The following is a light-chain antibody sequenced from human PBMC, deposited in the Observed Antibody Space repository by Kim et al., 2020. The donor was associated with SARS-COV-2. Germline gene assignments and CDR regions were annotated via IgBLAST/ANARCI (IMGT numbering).Light chain of an antibody. J-gene: IGLJ1*01. CDR1: KLGDKY. Sequence: VSPGQTASITCSGDKLGDKYACWYQQKPGQSPVLVIYQDSKRPSGIPERFSGSNSRNTATLTISGTQAMDEADYYCQAWDSSTYYVFGTGTKVTVL. V-gene: IGLV3-1*01. CDR3: QAWDSSTYYV. CDR2: QDS.